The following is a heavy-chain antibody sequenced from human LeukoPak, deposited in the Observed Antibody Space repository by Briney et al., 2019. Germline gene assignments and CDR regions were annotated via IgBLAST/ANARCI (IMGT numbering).Heavy chain of an antibody. D-gene: IGHD2-2*01. CDR2: ISSSSSYI. CDR1: VFTFSSYS. CDR3: ARVPKGAVPAAPNWFDP. Sequence: GGTLRLSCAASVFTFSSYSMNWVRHAPGKGLEWVSSISSSSSYIYYADSVKGRFTISRDNAKNSLYLQMNRLRAEDTAVYYCARVPKGAVPAAPNWFDPWGQGTLVTVSS. J-gene: IGHJ5*02. V-gene: IGHV3-21*01.